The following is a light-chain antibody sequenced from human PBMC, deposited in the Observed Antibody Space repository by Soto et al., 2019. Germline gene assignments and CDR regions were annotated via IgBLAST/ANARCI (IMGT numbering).Light chain of an antibody. CDR3: AAWEDSMSGPV. V-gene: IGLV1-47*01. Sequence: QSVLTQPPSASGTPGQRVTISCSGSSSNIGANYAHWYQQLPGAAPKLVIYRNSQRPSGVPDRFSGSKSGSSATLAISGLRSDDEAEYYCAAWEDSMSGPVFGGGTQLTVL. CDR2: RNS. J-gene: IGLJ3*02. CDR1: SSNIGANY.